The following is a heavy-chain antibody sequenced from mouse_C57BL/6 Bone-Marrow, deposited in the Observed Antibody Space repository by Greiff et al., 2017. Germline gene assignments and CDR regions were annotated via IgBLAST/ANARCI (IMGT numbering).Heavy chain of an antibody. Sequence: VQLQESGAELVRPGTSVKVSCKASGYAFTNYLIEWVKQRPGQGLEWIGVINPGRGGTNYNEKFKGKATLTADKSSSTAYMQLSSLTSEDSAVYFCARDDSAWFAYWGQGTLVTVSA. CDR2: INPGRGGT. CDR3: ARDDSAWFAY. D-gene: IGHD2-4*01. CDR1: GYAFTNYL. V-gene: IGHV1-54*01. J-gene: IGHJ3*01.